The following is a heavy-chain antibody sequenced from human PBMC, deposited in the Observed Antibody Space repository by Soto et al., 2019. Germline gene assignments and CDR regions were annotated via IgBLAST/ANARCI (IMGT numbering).Heavy chain of an antibody. CDR2: IKSKTDGGTR. CDR1: GFTFSNAW. Sequence: EVQLVESGGGLVKPGGSLRLSCAASGFTFSNAWMSWVRQVPGKGLEWVGRIKSKTDGGTRDYAAPVKGRFTISREDSKKTLYLQMNSLKAEDTGVYYCTRGSYQGNYYYYGMDVWAKGPRSPSP. J-gene: IGHJ6*02. D-gene: IGHD1-26*01. V-gene: IGHV3-15*01. CDR3: TRGSYQGNYYYYGMDV.